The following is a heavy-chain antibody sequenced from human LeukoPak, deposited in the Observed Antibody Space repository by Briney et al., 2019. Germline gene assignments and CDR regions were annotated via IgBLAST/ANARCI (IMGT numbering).Heavy chain of an antibody. CDR1: GGSFSGYQ. J-gene: IGHJ5*02. CDR2: INHSGST. V-gene: IGHV4-34*01. Sequence: SETLSLTCAVYGGSFSGYQWSWIRQPPGKGLEWIGEINHSGSTYYNPSLKSRVTISVDTSKNQFSLKLSSVTAADTAVYYCARDSIAAAIDWFDPWGQGTLVTVSS. CDR3: ARDSIAAAIDWFDP. D-gene: IGHD6-25*01.